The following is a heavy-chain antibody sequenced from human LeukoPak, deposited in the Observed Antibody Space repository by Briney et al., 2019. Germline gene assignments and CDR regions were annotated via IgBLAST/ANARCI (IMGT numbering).Heavy chain of an antibody. Sequence: GGSLRLPCAASGFTFSSYAMSWVRQAPGKGLEWVSAISGSGGSTYYADSVKGRFTISRDNSKNTLYLQMNSLRAEDTAVYYCAKDPVPGYSSGWYNYFDYWGQGTLVTVSS. J-gene: IGHJ4*02. CDR3: AKDPVPGYSSGWYNYFDY. D-gene: IGHD6-19*01. CDR2: ISGSGGST. CDR1: GFTFSSYA. V-gene: IGHV3-23*01.